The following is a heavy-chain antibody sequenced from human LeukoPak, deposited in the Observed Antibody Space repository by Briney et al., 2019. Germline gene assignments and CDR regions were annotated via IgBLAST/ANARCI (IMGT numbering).Heavy chain of an antibody. Sequence: ESLKISCKDSGDRFTSYWIGWVRQMPGKGLEWMGIIYPGDSDTKYSPSFQGQVTISVDKSISTAYLQWNSLKASDTAMYYCARRAISGWSLDFWGQGTLVTVSS. J-gene: IGHJ4*02. CDR1: GDRFTSYW. CDR2: IYPGDSDT. CDR3: ARRAISGWSLDF. V-gene: IGHV5-51*01. D-gene: IGHD6-19*01.